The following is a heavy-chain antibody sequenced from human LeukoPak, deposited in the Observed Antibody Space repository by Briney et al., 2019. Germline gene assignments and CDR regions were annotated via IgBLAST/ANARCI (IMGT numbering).Heavy chain of an antibody. D-gene: IGHD3-22*01. CDR3: ARDKYYYDSSGYYYFDY. CDR1: GGSISSSSPY. V-gene: IGHV4-39*02. CDR2: IYYSGSS. Sequence: SETLSLTCSVSGGSISSSSPYWGWIRQPPGKGLEWIGSIYYSGSSFDNPALKSRVTISVDTSKNQFSLKLSSVTAADTAVYYCARDKYYYDSSGYYYFDYWGQGTLVTVSS. J-gene: IGHJ4*02.